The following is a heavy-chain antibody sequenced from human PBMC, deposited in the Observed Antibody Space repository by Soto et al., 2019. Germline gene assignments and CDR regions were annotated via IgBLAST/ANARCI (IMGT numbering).Heavy chain of an antibody. CDR2: ISGSGSNT. Sequence: GGSLRLSCAASGFTFTSYAMSWVRLTPGKGLEWVSAISGSGSNTFYADSVRGRFTISRDNSKNTVFLQMNNLRAEDTAVYFCARDRATFDYWGQGTQVTVSS. CDR1: GFTFTSYA. J-gene: IGHJ4*02. CDR3: ARDRATFDY. D-gene: IGHD1-26*01. V-gene: IGHV3-23*01.